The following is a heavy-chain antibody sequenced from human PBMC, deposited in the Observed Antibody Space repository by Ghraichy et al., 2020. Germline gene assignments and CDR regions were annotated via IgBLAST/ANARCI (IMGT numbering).Heavy chain of an antibody. J-gene: IGHJ5*02. CDR1: GYTFTTYG. V-gene: IGHV1-18*01. CDR3: ARDQPGLIGTTAWFDP. Sequence: ASVKVSCKASGYTFTTYGISWVRQAPGQGLEWMGWISTYSGNTNYAQKLQGRVTMTADTSTSTAYMELRSLRSDDTAVYYCARDQPGLIGTTAWFDPWGQGTLVIVSS. CDR2: ISTYSGNT. D-gene: IGHD1-7*01.